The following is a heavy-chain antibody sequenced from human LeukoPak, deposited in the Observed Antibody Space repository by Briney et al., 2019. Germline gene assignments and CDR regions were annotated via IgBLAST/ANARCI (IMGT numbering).Heavy chain of an antibody. CDR3: ASDWGDGDRFDF. D-gene: IGHD4-17*01. J-gene: IGHJ4*02. CDR2: IKYDGSDK. V-gene: IGHV3-7*01. Sequence: QPGGSLRLSCAASGFTFSNYWMSWVRQAPGKGLEWVANIKYDGSDKYYVDSVKGRFTISRDNTKNSLYLQMNSLRAEDTAVYYCASDWGDGDRFDFWGQGTLVTVSS. CDR1: GFTFSNYW.